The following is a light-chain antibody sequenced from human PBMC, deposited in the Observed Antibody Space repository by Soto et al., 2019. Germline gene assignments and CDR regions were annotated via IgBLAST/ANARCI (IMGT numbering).Light chain of an antibody. V-gene: IGKV4-1*01. Sequence: DIVMTQSPDSLAVSLGERATINCKSSQSFLYSSNNKNYLAWYQQKPGQPPNLLIYWASTRESGVPDRFSGGGSGTEFTVTISSLQSEDFAIYYCQQDDIWPPYTFGQGTKVDIK. CDR3: QQDDIWPPYT. CDR2: WAS. J-gene: IGKJ2*01. CDR1: QSFLYSSNNKNY.